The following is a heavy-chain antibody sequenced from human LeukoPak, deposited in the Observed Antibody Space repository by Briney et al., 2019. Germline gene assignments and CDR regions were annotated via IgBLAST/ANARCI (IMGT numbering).Heavy chain of an antibody. V-gene: IGHV4-59*01. CDR3: ARGDGAYYYDSSGYYPSLYFDY. D-gene: IGHD3-22*01. J-gene: IGHJ4*02. Sequence: SETLSLTCTVSGGSISSYYWSWIPPPPGKGLEWIGYIYYSGSTNYNPSLKSRVTISVDTSKNQFSLKLSSVTAADTAVYYCARGDGAYYYDSSGYYPSLYFDYWGQGTLVTVSS. CDR2: IYYSGST. CDR1: GGSISSYY.